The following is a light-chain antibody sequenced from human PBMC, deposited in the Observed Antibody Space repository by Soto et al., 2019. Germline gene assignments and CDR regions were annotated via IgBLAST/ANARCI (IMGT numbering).Light chain of an antibody. J-gene: IGLJ2*01. CDR3: SSYARSTTVI. CDR2: DVS. CDR1: SSDVAGYKY. Sequence: QPVLTQPASVSGSPGQSITISCTGTSSDVAGYKYVSWYQQHPGKAPKLMIYDVSNRPPGVSNRFSGSKSGNTASLTISGLQAEDEADYYCSSYARSTTVIVGGGTKLTVL. V-gene: IGLV2-14*03.